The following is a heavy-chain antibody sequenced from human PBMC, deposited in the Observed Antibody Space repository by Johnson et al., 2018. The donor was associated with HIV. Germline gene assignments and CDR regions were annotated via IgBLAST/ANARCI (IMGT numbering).Heavy chain of an antibody. CDR2: ISYDGSNE. CDR3: AYPREGSSWSNDAFDI. D-gene: IGHD6-13*01. V-gene: IGHV3-30-3*01. J-gene: IGHJ3*02. Sequence: QVQLVESGGGVVQPGRSLRLSCAASGFTFSSYAMHWVRQAPGKGLEWVAVISYDGSNESYADSVRGRCPISRDNSKNTLFLQMNTLRAEDTAVYYCAYPREGSSWSNDAFDIWGQGTMVTVSS. CDR1: GFTFSSYA.